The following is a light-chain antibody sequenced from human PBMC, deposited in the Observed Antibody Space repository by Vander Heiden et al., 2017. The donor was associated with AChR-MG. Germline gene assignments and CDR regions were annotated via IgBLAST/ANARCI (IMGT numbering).Light chain of an antibody. V-gene: IGKV4-1*01. J-gene: IGKJ4*01. CDR2: WAS. Sequence: DIVMTQSPDSLAVSLGERATINCKSSQSVLYSSNNKNYLAWYQQKPVQPPKLLIYWASTRESGVPDRFSGSGSGTDFTLTISSLQAEDVAVYYCQQYDSTPQTFGGGTKVEIK. CDR3: QQYDSTPQT. CDR1: QSVLYSSNNKNY.